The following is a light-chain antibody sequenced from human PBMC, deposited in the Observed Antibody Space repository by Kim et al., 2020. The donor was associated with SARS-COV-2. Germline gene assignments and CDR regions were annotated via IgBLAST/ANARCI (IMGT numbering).Light chain of an antibody. CDR2: GKN. J-gene: IGLJ2*01. V-gene: IGLV3-19*01. CDR1: SLRNYY. CDR3: NSRDSTTNHLV. Sequence: SSELPQDPAVSVALGQTVTITCQGDSLRNYYASWYQQKPGQAPLIVIYGKNNRPSGIPDRFSGSTSGNTASLTITGAQAEDEADYYCNSRDSTTNHLVFGGGTKVTGL.